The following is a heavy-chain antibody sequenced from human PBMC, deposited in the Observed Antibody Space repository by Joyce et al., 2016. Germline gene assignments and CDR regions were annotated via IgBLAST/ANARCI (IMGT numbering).Heavy chain of an antibody. J-gene: IGHJ4*02. V-gene: IGHV3-23*01. Sequence: EVHLLESGGGLVQPGGSLRLSCAASGFTFSNFAMNWVRQAPGKGLEGVSSITGSGHATHYADSVMGRFTLSRDNSKNTLYLQMNSLRAEDTAVYYCVKGYSGSYGVQWGLDYWGQGTLVTVSS. CDR3: VKGYSGSYGVQWGLDY. D-gene: IGHD1-26*01. CDR2: ITGSGHAT. CDR1: GFTFSNFA.